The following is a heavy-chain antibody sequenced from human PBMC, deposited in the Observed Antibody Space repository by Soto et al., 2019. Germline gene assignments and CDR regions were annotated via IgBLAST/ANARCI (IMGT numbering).Heavy chain of an antibody. J-gene: IGHJ6*02. Sequence: SETLSLTCTVSGGSISSYYWCWIQQPPGKVLEWIGYIYYSGITNYNPSLMSRVTISVDTSKNQFSLKLSSVTAADTAVYYCARFTWEYSSRCACRYGMDDWCQGTSVTVSS. CDR3: ARFTWEYSSRCACRYGMDD. CDR2: IYYSGIT. CDR1: GGSISSYY. V-gene: IGHV4-59*01. D-gene: IGHD6-13*01.